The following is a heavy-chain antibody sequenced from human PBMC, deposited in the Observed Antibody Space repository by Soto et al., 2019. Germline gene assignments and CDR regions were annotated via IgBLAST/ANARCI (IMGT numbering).Heavy chain of an antibody. CDR2: ISGSGGST. D-gene: IGHD6-19*01. Sequence: GGSLRLSCAASGFTFSSYAMSWVRQAPGKGLEWVSAISGSGGSTYYADSVKGRFTISRDNSKNTLYLQMNSLRAEDTAVYYCAESGITRRGWDYYYYYMDVWGKGTTVTVSS. V-gene: IGHV3-23*01. CDR1: GFTFSSYA. CDR3: AESGITRRGWDYYYYYMDV. J-gene: IGHJ6*03.